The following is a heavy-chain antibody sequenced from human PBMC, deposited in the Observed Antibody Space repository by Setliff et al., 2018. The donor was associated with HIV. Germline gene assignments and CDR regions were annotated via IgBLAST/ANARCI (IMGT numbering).Heavy chain of an antibody. J-gene: IGHJ3*01. Sequence: GASVKVSCKASGYLFTGYYMHWVRQAPGQGLEWMGWISGYNGNTKYVQKLQGRVTMTTDTSTTTVYMELRSLRSDDTAVYYCARVPYRSAWFSGGHDAFDVWGQGTMVTVSS. D-gene: IGHD6-19*01. CDR1: GYLFTGYY. V-gene: IGHV1-18*04. CDR3: ARVPYRSAWFSGGHDAFDV. CDR2: ISGYNGNT.